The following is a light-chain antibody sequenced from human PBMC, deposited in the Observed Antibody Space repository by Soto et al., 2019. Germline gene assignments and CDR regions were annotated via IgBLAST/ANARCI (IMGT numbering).Light chain of an antibody. J-gene: IGKJ1*01. Sequence: EIVLTQSPGTLSLSPGERATLSCRASQSVSSSYLAGYQQKTGQAPRLLIYVASSRATGIPDRFSGSGYGTDFTLTISSLGPEDVAVYYCQQYGSSLWTFGQGTKVEIK. CDR3: QQYGSSLWT. V-gene: IGKV3-20*01. CDR1: QSVSSSY. CDR2: VAS.